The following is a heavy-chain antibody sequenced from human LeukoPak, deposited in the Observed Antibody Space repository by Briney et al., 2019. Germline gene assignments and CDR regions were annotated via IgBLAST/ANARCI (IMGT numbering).Heavy chain of an antibody. D-gene: IGHD6-13*01. Sequence: SETLSLTCTVSGGSISSSSYYWGWIRQPPGKRLEWIGSIYYSGSTYYNPSLKSRVTISVDTSKNQFSLKLSSVTAADTAVYYCARDSRIAAAGTDAFDIWGQGTMVTVSS. CDR2: IYYSGST. CDR3: ARDSRIAAAGTDAFDI. V-gene: IGHV4-39*07. CDR1: GGSISSSSYY. J-gene: IGHJ3*02.